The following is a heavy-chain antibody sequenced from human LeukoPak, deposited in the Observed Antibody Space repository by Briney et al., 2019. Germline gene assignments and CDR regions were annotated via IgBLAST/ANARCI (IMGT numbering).Heavy chain of an antibody. J-gene: IGHJ4*02. V-gene: IGHV3-23*01. CDR1: GFTFSSYA. Sequence: GRSLRLSCAASGFTFSSYAMSWVRQAPGKGLEWVSAISGSGGSTYYADSVKGRFTISKDNSKNTLYLQMNSLRAEDTAVYYCAKNVLLWFGIDYWGQGTLVTVS. CDR3: AKNVLLWFGIDY. CDR2: ISGSGGST. D-gene: IGHD3-10*01.